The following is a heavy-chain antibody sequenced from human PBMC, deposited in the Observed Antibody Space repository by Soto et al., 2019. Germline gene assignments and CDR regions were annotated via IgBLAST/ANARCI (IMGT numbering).Heavy chain of an antibody. Sequence: GGSLRLSCAASGFTFSSYAMSWVRQAPGKGLEWVSAISGSGGSTYYADSVKGRFTISRDNSKNTQYLQMNSLRAEDTAVYYCAKDWPNNWNLRTADYYMDVWGKGTTVTVSS. V-gene: IGHV3-23*01. CDR1: GFTFSSYA. J-gene: IGHJ6*03. CDR3: AKDWPNNWNLRTADYYMDV. CDR2: ISGSGGST. D-gene: IGHD1-20*01.